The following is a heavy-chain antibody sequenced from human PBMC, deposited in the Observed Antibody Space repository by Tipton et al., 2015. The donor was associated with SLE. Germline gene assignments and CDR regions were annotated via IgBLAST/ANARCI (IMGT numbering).Heavy chain of an antibody. CDR2: INHSGST. Sequence: TLSLTCAVYGGSFSGYYWSWIRQPPGKGLEWIGEINHSGSTNYNPSLKSRVTISVDTSKNQFSLKLSSVTAADTAVYYCAREAGTADYWGQGTLVTVSS. CDR3: AREAGTADY. D-gene: IGHD1-7*01. J-gene: IGHJ4*02. V-gene: IGHV4-34*01. CDR1: GGSFSGYY.